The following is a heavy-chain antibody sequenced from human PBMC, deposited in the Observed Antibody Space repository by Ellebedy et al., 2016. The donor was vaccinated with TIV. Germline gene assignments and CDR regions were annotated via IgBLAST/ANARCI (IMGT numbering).Heavy chain of an antibody. CDR1: GFTFSSYW. Sequence: GGSLRLSXAASGFTFSSYWMSWVRQAPGKGLEWVANINQYGSEIYYVDSVKGRFTISRDNAKNSLYLQMNRLRAEDTAVYYCARDKIVGATYFDYWGQGTLVTVSS. D-gene: IGHD1-26*01. CDR2: INQYGSEI. J-gene: IGHJ4*02. CDR3: ARDKIVGATYFDY. V-gene: IGHV3-7*01.